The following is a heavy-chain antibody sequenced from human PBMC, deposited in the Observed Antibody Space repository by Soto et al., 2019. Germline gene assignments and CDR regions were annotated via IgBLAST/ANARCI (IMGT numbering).Heavy chain of an antibody. CDR2: ISTRGGRT. V-gene: IGHV3-21*01. CDR3: ARDLALAGNY. CDR1: GFSFSSYA. D-gene: IGHD6-19*01. J-gene: IGHJ4*02. Sequence: GGSLRLSCAASGFSFSSYAMSWVRQAPPQGLEWVSIISTRGGRTYYADSVKGRFTISRDNANNSLFLQMNSLRAEDTAVYYCARDLALAGNYWGQGALVTVSS.